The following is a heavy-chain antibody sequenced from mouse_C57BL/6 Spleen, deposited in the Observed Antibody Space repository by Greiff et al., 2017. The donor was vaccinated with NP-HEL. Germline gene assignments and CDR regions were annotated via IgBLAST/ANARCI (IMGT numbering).Heavy chain of an antibody. Sequence: DVKLVESGGGLVQPGGSMKLSCVASGFTFSNYWMYWVRQSPEKGLEWVAHIRLKSDNYATHYAESVKGRFTISRDDSKICVYLHSNNSRAKASDIYYCTDCDLDYWGQGTTLTVSS. V-gene: IGHV6-3*01. CDR2: IRLKSDNYAT. CDR3: TDCDLDY. CDR1: GFTFSNYW. J-gene: IGHJ2*01. D-gene: IGHD2-13*01.